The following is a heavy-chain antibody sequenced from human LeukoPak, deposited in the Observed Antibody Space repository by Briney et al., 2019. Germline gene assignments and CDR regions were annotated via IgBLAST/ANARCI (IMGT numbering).Heavy chain of an antibody. V-gene: IGHV3-30-3*01. Sequence: QSGGSLRLSCAASGFTFSSYAMDWVRQAPGKGLEWVAVISYDGSNKYYADSVKGRFTISRDDSKNTLYLQMNSLRAEDTAVYYCARHYADYWGQGTLVTVSS. D-gene: IGHD4-17*01. CDR1: GFTFSSYA. J-gene: IGHJ4*02. CDR3: ARHYADY. CDR2: ISYDGSNK.